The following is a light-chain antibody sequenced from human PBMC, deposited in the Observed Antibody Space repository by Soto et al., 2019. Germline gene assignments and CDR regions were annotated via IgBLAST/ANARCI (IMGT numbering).Light chain of an antibody. J-gene: IGLJ2*01. V-gene: IGLV2-8*01. CDR2: EVS. CDR1: SSDVGGYNY. Sequence: QSALTQSPSASGSPGQSVTISCTGTSSDVGGYNYVSWYQHHPGKAPKLMIYEVSKRPSGVPDRFSGSKSGNTASLTVSGLQGEDEADYYCSSYAGSNNVVFGGGTQLTVL. CDR3: SSYAGSNNVV.